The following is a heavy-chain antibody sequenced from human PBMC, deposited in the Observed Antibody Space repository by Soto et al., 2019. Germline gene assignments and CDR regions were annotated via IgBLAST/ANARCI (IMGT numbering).Heavy chain of an antibody. J-gene: IGHJ4*02. CDR2: IYIGGNT. CDR3: ARGDGSGTYMDYFDY. CDR1: GGSVSGDY. D-gene: IGHD3-10*01. V-gene: IGHV4-4*07. Sequence: LSLTCTVSGGSVSGDYWSWFRQPAGKELEWIGRIYIGGNTKYSPSLKTRVTMSGDTSKNQFSLKLSSVTAAGTAVYYCARGDGSGTYMDYFDYWGQGTLVTVSS.